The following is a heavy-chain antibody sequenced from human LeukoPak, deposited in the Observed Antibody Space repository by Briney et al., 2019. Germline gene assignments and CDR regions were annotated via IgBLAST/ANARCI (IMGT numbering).Heavy chain of an antibody. Sequence: SETLSLTCTVSGGSISSYYWSWIRQPPGKGLEWIGYIYYSGSTNYNPSLKSRVTISVDTSKNQFSLKLSSVTAADTAVYHCARRKSSMVRGGYYFDYWGQGTLVTVSS. V-gene: IGHV4-59*08. J-gene: IGHJ4*02. CDR3: ARRKSSMVRGGYYFDY. D-gene: IGHD3-10*01. CDR1: GGSISSYY. CDR2: IYYSGST.